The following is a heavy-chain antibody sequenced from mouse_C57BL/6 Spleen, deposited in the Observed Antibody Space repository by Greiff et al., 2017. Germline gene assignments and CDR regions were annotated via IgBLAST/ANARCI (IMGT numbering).Heavy chain of an antibody. J-gene: IGHJ2*01. CDR3: ARWYYGSSDY. CDR1: GYTFTSYW. D-gene: IGHD1-1*01. CDR2: IDPSDSET. Sequence: VQLQQPGAELVRPGSSVKLSCKASGYTFTSYWMHWVKQRPIQGLEWIGNIDPSDSETHYTQKFKDKATLTVDKSSSTAYMQLSSLTSEDSAVYYCARWYYGSSDYWGQGTTLTVSS. V-gene: IGHV1-52*01.